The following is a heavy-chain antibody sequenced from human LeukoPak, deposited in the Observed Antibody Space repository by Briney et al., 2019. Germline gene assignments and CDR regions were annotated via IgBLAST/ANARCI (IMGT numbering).Heavy chain of an antibody. D-gene: IGHD6-6*01. J-gene: IGHJ3*02. CDR2: IYHSGST. CDR3: ARVQIAARPVGAFDI. V-gene: IGHV4-34*01. Sequence: SETLSLTCAVYGGSFSGYYWSWIRQPPGKGLEWIGSIYHSGSTYYNPSLKSRVTISVDTSKNQFSLKLSSVTAADTAVYYCARVQIAARPVGAFDIWGQGTVVTVSS. CDR1: GGSFSGYY.